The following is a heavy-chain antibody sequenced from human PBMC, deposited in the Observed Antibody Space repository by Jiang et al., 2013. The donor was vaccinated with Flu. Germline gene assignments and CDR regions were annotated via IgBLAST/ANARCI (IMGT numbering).Heavy chain of an antibody. D-gene: IGHD1-26*01. V-gene: IGHV4-61*01. CDR2: IHYSGST. Sequence: TLSLTCTVSGDSVRSRSYFWTWIRQAPREGTGWLGNIHYSGSTNYNPSLKSRLTVSVDTSKNQFSLRLRSVTAADTAVYYCARENSGTYLWAYFFDYWGRGSLITVSS. CDR3: ARENSGTYLWAYFFDY. CDR1: GDSVRSRSYF. J-gene: IGHJ4*02.